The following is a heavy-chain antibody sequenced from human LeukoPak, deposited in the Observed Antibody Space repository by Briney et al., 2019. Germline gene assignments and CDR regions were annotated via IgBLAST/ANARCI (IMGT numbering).Heavy chain of an antibody. CDR2: ISSSSIYI. CDR1: GFTFSTSS. CDR3: AKTTTGYSSGRYPAWPIDY. Sequence: GGSLRLSCAASGFTFSTSSMNWGRQADPGKGLEWVSFISSSSIYIYYADSVKGRFTISRDNSKNTVYLQMDSLRAEDTATYYCAKTTTGYSSGRYPAWPIDYWGQGTLVTVSS. J-gene: IGHJ4*02. V-gene: IGHV3-21*04. D-gene: IGHD2-15*01.